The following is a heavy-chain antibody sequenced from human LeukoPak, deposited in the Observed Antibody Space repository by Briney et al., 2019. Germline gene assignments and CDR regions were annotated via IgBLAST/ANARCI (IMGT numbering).Heavy chain of an antibody. CDR1: GFTFSSYA. Sequence: TGGSLRLSCAASGFTFSSYAMSWVRQAPGKGREWVSAISGSGGSTYYADSVKGRFTISRDNSKNTLYLQMNSLRAEDTAVYYCAKDPEWLRHYWGQGTLVTVSS. V-gene: IGHV3-23*01. CDR3: AKDPEWLRHY. CDR2: ISGSGGST. J-gene: IGHJ4*02. D-gene: IGHD5-12*01.